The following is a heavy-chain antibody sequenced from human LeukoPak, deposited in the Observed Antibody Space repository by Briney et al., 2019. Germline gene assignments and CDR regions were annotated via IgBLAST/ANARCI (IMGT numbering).Heavy chain of an antibody. V-gene: IGHV4-59*01. CDR3: ARQPDYGDYPDAFDI. J-gene: IGHJ3*02. D-gene: IGHD4-17*01. CDR1: GGSISSYY. Sequence: SETLSLTCTVSGGSISSYYWSWIRQPPGKGPEWIGYIYYSGSTNYNPSLKSRVTISVDTSKNQFSLKLSSVTAADTAVYYCARQPDYGDYPDAFDIWGQGTMVTVSS. CDR2: IYYSGST.